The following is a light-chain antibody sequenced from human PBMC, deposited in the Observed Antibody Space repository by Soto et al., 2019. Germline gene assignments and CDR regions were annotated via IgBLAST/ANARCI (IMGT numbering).Light chain of an antibody. V-gene: IGKV4-1*01. Sequence: DILMTQSPASLPVSLGERATISCKSSQSVLYSSNNKNYLAWYQQKPGQSPQLLIYLGSNRASGVPDRFSGSGSGTDFTLKISRVEAEDVGVYYCMQGTHWPLTFGQGTRLEIK. CDR2: LGS. CDR3: MQGTHWPLT. CDR1: QSVLYSSNNKNY. J-gene: IGKJ5*01.